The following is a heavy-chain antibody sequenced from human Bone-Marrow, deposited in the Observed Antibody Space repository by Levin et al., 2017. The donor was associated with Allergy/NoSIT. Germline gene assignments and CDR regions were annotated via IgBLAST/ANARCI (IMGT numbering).Heavy chain of an antibody. CDR2: IYSGGGST. J-gene: IGHJ3*02. CDR1: GFTVSDNY. D-gene: IGHD2-2*01. CDR3: TRYCSSASCYFDAFDI. V-gene: IGHV3-53*01. Sequence: PGGSLRLSCAASGFTVSDNYMSWVRQAPGKGLEWVSVIYSGGGSTFYADSVKGRFTISRDNSKNMLYLQLDSLRAEDTAMYYCTRYCSSASCYFDAFDIWGQGTMVTVSS.